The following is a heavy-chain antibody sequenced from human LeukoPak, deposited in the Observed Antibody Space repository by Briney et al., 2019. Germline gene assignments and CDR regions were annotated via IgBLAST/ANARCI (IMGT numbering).Heavy chain of an antibody. CDR2: INTDGSSR. CDR1: GFTFSSYW. D-gene: IGHD1-26*01. CDR3: ARGNEWAFDY. V-gene: IGHV3-74*01. J-gene: IGHJ4*02. Sequence: GGSLRLSCAAAGFTFSSYWMHWVRQAPGRGLVWVSRINTDGSSRIYADSVKGRFTISRDNAKNTLYLQMNSLRAEDTAVYACARGNEWAFDYWAQGTLVTVSS.